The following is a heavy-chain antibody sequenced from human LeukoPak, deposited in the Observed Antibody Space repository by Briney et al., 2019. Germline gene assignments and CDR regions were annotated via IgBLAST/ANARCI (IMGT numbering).Heavy chain of an antibody. J-gene: IGHJ5*02. CDR3: ARDENYDFWSGYYAPYNWFDP. D-gene: IGHD3-3*01. CDR1: GYTFTSYY. V-gene: IGHV1-46*01. Sequence: ASVKVSCKASGYTFTSYYMHWVRQAPEQGLEWMGIINPSGGSTSYAQKFQGRVTMTRDTSTSTVYMELSSLRSEDTAVYYCARDENYDFWSGYYAPYNWFDPWGQGTLVTVSS. CDR2: INPSGGST.